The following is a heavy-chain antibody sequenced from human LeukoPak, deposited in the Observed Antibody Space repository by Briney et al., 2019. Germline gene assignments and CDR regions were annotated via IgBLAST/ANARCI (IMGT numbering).Heavy chain of an antibody. CDR3: AKTIIAARPHYFDY. CDR2: ISGSGGST. V-gene: IGHV3-23*01. D-gene: IGHD6-6*01. J-gene: IGHJ4*02. Sequence: GGSLRLSCAASGFTFSSYSMNWVRQAPGKGLEWVSAISGSGGSTYYADSVKGRFTISRDNSKNTLYLQMNSLRAEDTAVYYCAKTIIAARPHYFDYWGQGTLVTVSS. CDR1: GFTFSSYS.